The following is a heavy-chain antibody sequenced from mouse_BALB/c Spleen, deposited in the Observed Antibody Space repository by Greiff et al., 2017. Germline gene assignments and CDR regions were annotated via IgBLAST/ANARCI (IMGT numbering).Heavy chain of an antibody. D-gene: IGHD1-1*01. Sequence: EVQGVESGGGLVQPGGSRKLSCAASGFTFSSFGMHWVRQAPEKGLEWVAYISSGSSTIYYADTVKGRFTISRDNPKNTLFLQMTSLRSEDTAMYYCARGHYGSSFYAMDYWGQGTSVTVSS. CDR1: GFTFSSFG. CDR3: ARGHYGSSFYAMDY. J-gene: IGHJ4*01. V-gene: IGHV5-17*02. CDR2: ISSGSSTI.